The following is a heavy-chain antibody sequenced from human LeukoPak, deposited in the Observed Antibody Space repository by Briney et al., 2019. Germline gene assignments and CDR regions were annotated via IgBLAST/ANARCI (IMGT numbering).Heavy chain of an antibody. Sequence: PGGSLRLSCAASGFTFSSYAMSWVRQAPGKGLEWVSAISGSGGSTYYADSVKGRFTISRDNSKNTLYLQMNSLRAEDTAVYYRAKDMLIYDSSGYYPYWGQGTLVTVSS. CDR2: ISGSGGST. V-gene: IGHV3-23*01. D-gene: IGHD3-22*01. CDR1: GFTFSSYA. CDR3: AKDMLIYDSSGYYPY. J-gene: IGHJ4*02.